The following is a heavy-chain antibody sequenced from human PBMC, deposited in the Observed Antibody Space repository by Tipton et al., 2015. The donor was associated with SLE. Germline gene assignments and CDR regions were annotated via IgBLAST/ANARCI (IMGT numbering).Heavy chain of an antibody. CDR1: GGSVNSYY. CDR3: ARERCNGGNCYLDS. D-gene: IGHD2-15*01. CDR2: IYYSGST. V-gene: IGHV4-59*02. Sequence: TLSLTCTVSGGSVNSYYWSWIRQPPGKGLEWIGYIYYSGSTNYNASLKSRVTISEDTSKNQFSLQLSSVTAADTAVYYCARERCNGGNCYLDSWGQGNLVTVSS. J-gene: IGHJ4*02.